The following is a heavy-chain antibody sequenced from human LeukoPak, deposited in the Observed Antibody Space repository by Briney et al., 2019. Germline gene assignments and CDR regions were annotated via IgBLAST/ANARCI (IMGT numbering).Heavy chain of an antibody. CDR3: ARDRIWYGMDV. D-gene: IGHD2-15*01. Sequence: SQTLSLTCTVFGGSLSSGGYYWRWIRQHPGKGLEWIGYIYYSGSTYYNPSLKSRVTISVDTSKNQFSLKLSSVTAADTAVYYCARDRIWYGMDVWGQGTTVTVSS. CDR2: IYYSGST. CDR1: GGSLSSGGYY. J-gene: IGHJ6*02. V-gene: IGHV4-31*03.